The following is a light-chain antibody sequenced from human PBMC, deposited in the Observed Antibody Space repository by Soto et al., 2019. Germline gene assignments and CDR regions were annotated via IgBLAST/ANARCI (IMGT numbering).Light chain of an antibody. CDR2: EVS. CDR1: SSDVGSYNY. J-gene: IGLJ3*02. V-gene: IGLV2-8*01. Sequence: QSALTRPPSASGSPGQSVTISCTGTSSDVGSYNYVSWYQQHPDKAPKLMIYEVSKRPSGVPDRFSGSKSGNTASLTVSGLQAEDEADYYCSSYAGSKNSVFGGGTKLTVL. CDR3: SSYAGSKNSV.